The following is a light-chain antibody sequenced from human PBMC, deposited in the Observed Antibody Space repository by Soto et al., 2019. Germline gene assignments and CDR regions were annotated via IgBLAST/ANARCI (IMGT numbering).Light chain of an antibody. V-gene: IGLV2-14*01. J-gene: IGLJ1*01. CDR3: SSYRSSSTYV. CDR1: SSDVGSYNY. CDR2: QVT. Sequence: QSALTQPACVSGSPGQSITISCAGTSSDVGSYNYVSWHQQHPGQAPKLMIYQVTNRASGVPDRFSASKSGNTASLTISGLQAGDEADYYFSSYRSSSTYVFGTGTKVTV.